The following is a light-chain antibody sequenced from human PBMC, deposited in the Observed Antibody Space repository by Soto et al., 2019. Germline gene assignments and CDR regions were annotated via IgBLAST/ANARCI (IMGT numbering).Light chain of an antibody. CDR3: SSYAGSNNWV. Sequence: QSVLTQPPSASGSPGQSVTISCTGTSSDVGSYNYVSWYQQHPGKAPKLMISEVSKRPSGVPDRLSGSKSGNTASLTVSGLQAEDEADYYCSSYAGSNNWVFGGGTKLTVL. CDR2: EVS. J-gene: IGLJ3*02. CDR1: SSDVGSYNY. V-gene: IGLV2-8*01.